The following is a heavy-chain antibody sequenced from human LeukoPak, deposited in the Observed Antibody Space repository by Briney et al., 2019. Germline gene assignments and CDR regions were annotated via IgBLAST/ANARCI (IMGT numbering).Heavy chain of an antibody. V-gene: IGHV3-30*01. Sequence: PGGSLRLSCAASGFTFSSYGMHWVRQAPGKGLEWVAVISYDGSNKYYADSVKGRFTISRDNSKNTLYLQMNSLRAEDTAVYYCARGSPDTAMVSYWGQGTLVTVSS. J-gene: IGHJ4*02. CDR3: ARGSPDTAMVSY. CDR2: ISYDGSNK. CDR1: GFTFSSYG. D-gene: IGHD5-18*01.